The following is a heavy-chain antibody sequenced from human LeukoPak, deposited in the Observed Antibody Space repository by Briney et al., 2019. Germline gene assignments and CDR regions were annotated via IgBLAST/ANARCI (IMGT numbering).Heavy chain of an antibody. CDR2: VDHTGST. Sequence: SETLSLTCSVSDDSITMYYWTWIRQPPGKGLEWIGYVDHTGSTNFNPSPNGRVSISRDTTKNLFSLRLRSVTAADTAVYFCARGRVSSSTWYSTYYYYFYMDVWGKGTTVTVSS. J-gene: IGHJ6*03. D-gene: IGHD1-1*01. CDR1: DDSITMYY. CDR3: ARGRVSSSTWYSTYYYYFYMDV. V-gene: IGHV4-59*01.